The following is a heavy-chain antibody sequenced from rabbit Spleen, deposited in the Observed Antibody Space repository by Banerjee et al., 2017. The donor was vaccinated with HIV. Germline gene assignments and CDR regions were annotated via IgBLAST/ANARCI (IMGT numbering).Heavy chain of an antibody. J-gene: IGHJ3*01. D-gene: IGHD4-1*01. CDR3: ARRDISVGAGLEW. Sequence: EQLEESGGGLVKPEGSLTLTCKASGVSLNDKDVMCWVRQAPGKGLEWIACINIVTGKSVYASWAKGRFTMSRTSSTTVTLQMTSLTVADTASYFCARRDISVGAGLEWWGQGTLVTV. V-gene: IGHV1S45*01. CDR1: GVSLNDKDV. CDR2: INIVTGKS.